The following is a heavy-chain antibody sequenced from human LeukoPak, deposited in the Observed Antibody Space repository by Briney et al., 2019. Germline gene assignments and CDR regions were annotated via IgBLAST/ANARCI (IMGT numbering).Heavy chain of an antibody. CDR1: GFSFTSVG. V-gene: IGHV5-51*01. Sequence: GESLKISFKGSGFSFTSVGIGWVGQIPGKGLDWMGIIYPGDSDTRYSPSFQGQVTISADRSTSTACLQWSRLKASDTAIYYCARSAADRSTSLYFQHWGQGTLVTVSS. CDR3: ARSAADRSTSLYFQH. CDR2: IYPGDSDT. J-gene: IGHJ1*01. D-gene: IGHD2/OR15-2a*01.